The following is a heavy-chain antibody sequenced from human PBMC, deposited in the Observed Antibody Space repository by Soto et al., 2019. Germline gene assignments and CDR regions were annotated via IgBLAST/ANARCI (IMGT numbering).Heavy chain of an antibody. Sequence: SETLSLTCTVSGGSISSGGYYWSWIRQHPGKGLEWIGYIYYSGSTYYNPSLKSRVTISVDTSKNQFSLKLSSVTAADTAVYYCARDSSSCYAFDIWGQGTMVTVSS. J-gene: IGHJ3*02. D-gene: IGHD6-13*01. CDR1: GGSISSGGYY. CDR3: ARDSSSCYAFDI. V-gene: IGHV4-31*03. CDR2: IYYSGST.